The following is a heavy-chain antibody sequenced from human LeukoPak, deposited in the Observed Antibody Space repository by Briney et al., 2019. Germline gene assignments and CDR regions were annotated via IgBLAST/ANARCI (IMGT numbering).Heavy chain of an antibody. V-gene: IGHV4-59*08. J-gene: IGHJ4*02. D-gene: IGHD3-22*01. CDR2: IHYTVTT. Sequence: PSETLSLTCTVSGGSISSYYWSWIRQSPRKGLEWIAYIHYTVTTNYNPSLKSRVTISLDASKNQFSLKLSSVTAADTAVYYCSSLLSSGLSKYWGQGALVTVSS. CDR1: GGSISSYY. CDR3: SSLLSSGLSKY.